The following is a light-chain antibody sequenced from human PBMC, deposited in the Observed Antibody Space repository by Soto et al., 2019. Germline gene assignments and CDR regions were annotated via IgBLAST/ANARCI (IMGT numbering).Light chain of an antibody. V-gene: IGKV3-11*01. CDR3: QQRANWPLT. J-gene: IGKJ4*01. CDR1: ESIRTY. Sequence: EIVLTQSPATLSLSPGERATVSCRASESIRTYVAWYQQKPGQAPRLLIYDASNRATGIPARFSGSGSGTDFTLTLTSLEPEDFAVYYCQQRANWPLTFGGGTKVEIK. CDR2: DAS.